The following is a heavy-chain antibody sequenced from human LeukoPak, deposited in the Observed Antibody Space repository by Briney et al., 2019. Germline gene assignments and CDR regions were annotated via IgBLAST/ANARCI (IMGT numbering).Heavy chain of an antibody. Sequence: SETLSLTCTVSGGSISSYYWSWIRQPPGKGLEWIGYIYYSGSTNYNPSLKSRVTISVDTSKNQFSLKLSSVTAADTAVYYCARVAPYCGGDCYLPDYWGQGTLVTVSS. CDR2: IYYSGST. CDR1: GGSISSYY. CDR3: ARVAPYCGGDCYLPDY. D-gene: IGHD2-21*02. J-gene: IGHJ4*02. V-gene: IGHV4-59*08.